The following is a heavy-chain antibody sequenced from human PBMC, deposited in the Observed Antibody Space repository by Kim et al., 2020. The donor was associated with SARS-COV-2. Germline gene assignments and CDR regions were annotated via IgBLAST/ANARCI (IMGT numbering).Heavy chain of an antibody. J-gene: IGHJ4*02. D-gene: IGHD3-3*01. Sequence: QKLQGRVTMTRDTSSSTAYMELSRLRSDDTAVYYCARYDTYYDFWSGPDYWGQGTLVTVSS. V-gene: IGHV1-2*02. CDR3: ARYDTYYDFWSGPDY.